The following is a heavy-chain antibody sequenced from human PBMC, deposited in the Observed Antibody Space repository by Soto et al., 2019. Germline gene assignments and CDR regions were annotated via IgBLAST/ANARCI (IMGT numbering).Heavy chain of an antibody. CDR2: INHGGGT. CDR1: GGSLSGYY. V-gene: IGHV4-34*01. D-gene: IGHD3-10*01. J-gene: IGHJ6*02. CDR3: ASAGYYYGHQYGMDV. Sequence: QVQLQQWGAGLLKPSETLSLTCAVYGGSLSGYYWSWIRQPPGKGLEWIGEINHGGGTKYNPSLKCRLTMSVDTSKNQFSLNLSSVTAAGTAVYYCASAGYYYGHQYGMDVWGQGTTVTASS.